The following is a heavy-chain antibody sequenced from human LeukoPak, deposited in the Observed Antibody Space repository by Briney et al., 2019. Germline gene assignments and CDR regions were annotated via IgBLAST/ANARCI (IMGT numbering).Heavy chain of an antibody. Sequence: GGSLRLSSAASGFTFSGYAMSWVRQAPGKGLEWGSAISGSGGSTYYADSVKGRFTISIDNSKNTLYLQMNSLRAEDTDVYYCAMVRGVITLDYWGQGTLVTVSS. D-gene: IGHD3-10*01. CDR1: GFTFSGYA. CDR3: AMVRGVITLDY. CDR2: ISGSGGST. J-gene: IGHJ4*02. V-gene: IGHV3-23*01.